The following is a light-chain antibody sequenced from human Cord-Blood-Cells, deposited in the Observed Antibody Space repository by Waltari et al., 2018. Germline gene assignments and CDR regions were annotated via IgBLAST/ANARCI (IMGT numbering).Light chain of an antibody. CDR3: QSYDSSRRV. Sequence: QSVLTQPPSVSGAPGQRVTISCTGSSSNIGAGYDVHWYQHLPGTAPKLLIYGNSNRPSGVPDRFSGSKSGTSASLAITGLQAEEEADYYCQSYDSSRRVFGGGTKLTVL. J-gene: IGLJ3*02. V-gene: IGLV1-40*01. CDR1: SSNIGAGYD. CDR2: GNS.